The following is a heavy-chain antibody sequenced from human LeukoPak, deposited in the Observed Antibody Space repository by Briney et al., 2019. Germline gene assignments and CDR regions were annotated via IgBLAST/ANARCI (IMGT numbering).Heavy chain of an antibody. V-gene: IGHV4-30-2*01. Sequence: RPSQTLSLTCTVSGGSISSGGYYWSWIRQPPGKGLEWIGYIYHSGSTYYNPSLKSRVTISVDRSKNQFSLKLSSVTAADTAVYYCARGPGGDFWSGYDSYYFDYWGQGTLVTVSS. D-gene: IGHD3-3*01. J-gene: IGHJ4*02. CDR2: IYHSGST. CDR1: GGSISSGGYY. CDR3: ARGPGGDFWSGYDSYYFDY.